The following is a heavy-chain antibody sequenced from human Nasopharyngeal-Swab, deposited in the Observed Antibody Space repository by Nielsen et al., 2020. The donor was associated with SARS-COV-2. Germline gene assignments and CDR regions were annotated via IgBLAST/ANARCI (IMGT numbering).Heavy chain of an antibody. CDR3: ARLPYSSSSYYALDS. V-gene: IGHV5-10-1*01. Sequence: VRQMPGKGLQWMGRIDPSDAYTKYSPSFEGHVTYAADKSIETVDLQWSSLRASDTAMYYCARLPYSSSSYYALDSWGQGTLVTVSS. J-gene: IGHJ5*01. CDR2: IDPSDAYT. D-gene: IGHD2-2*01.